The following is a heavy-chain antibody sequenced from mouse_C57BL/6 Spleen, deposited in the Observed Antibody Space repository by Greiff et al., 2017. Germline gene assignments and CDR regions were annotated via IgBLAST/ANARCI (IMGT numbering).Heavy chain of an antibody. CDR2: INPNNGGT. J-gene: IGHJ3*01. CDR1: GYTFTDYY. V-gene: IGHV1-26*01. D-gene: IGHD2-3*01. Sequence: EVQLQQSGPELVKPGASVKISCKASGYTFTDYYMNWVKQSHGKSLEWIGDINPNNGGTSYNQKFKGKATLTVDKSSSTAYMELRSLTSEDSAVYYCARGDGYFFAYWGQGTLVTVSA. CDR3: ARGDGYFFAY.